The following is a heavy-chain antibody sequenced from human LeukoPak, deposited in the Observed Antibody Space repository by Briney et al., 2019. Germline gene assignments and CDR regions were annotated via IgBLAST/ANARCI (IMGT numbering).Heavy chain of an antibody. CDR2: IRSSRRTI. CDR1: GFTFSTYS. Sequence: GGSQRLSCTASGFTFSTYSMNWVRQAPGKGREGVAYIRSSRRTIYYADSVKGRFTISRDNAKNSLYLQMNSLRDEDTAVYYCSKASFQRWLQLGGDWGQGTLVTVSS. D-gene: IGHD5-24*01. CDR3: SKASFQRWLQLGGD. V-gene: IGHV3-48*02. J-gene: IGHJ4*02.